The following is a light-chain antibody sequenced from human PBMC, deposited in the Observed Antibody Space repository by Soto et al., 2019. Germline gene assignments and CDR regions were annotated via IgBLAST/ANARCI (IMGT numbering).Light chain of an antibody. CDR2: NTN. J-gene: IGLJ3*02. CDR3: VLYMCSGSWV. Sequence: QTVVTQEPSFSVSPGGTVTLTCGLSSGSVSTSYYPSWYQQTPGQAPRTLMYNTNTRSSGVPYRFSGSILGNKAALTITGAQADDESDYYCVLYMCSGSWVFGGGTKLTVL. CDR1: SGSVSTSYY. V-gene: IGLV8-61*01.